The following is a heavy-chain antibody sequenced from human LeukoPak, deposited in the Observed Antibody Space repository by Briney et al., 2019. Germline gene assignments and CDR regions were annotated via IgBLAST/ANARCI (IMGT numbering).Heavy chain of an antibody. CDR1: EFTFTSSS. J-gene: IGHJ5*02. CDR2: IRSKANSYAT. CDR3: TRRYGGNPGSNWFDP. D-gene: IGHD4-23*01. V-gene: IGHV3-73*01. Sequence: GGSLRLSCAASEFTFTSSSMHWVRQASGKGLEWVGRIRSKANSYATAYAASVKGRFTISRDDSKNTAYLQMNSLKTEDTAVYYCTRRYGGNPGSNWFDPWGQGTLVTVSS.